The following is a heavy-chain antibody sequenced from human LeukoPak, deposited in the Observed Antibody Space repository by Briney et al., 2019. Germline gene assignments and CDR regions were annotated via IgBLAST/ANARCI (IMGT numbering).Heavy chain of an antibody. J-gene: IGHJ4*02. CDR3: ARALDYYDSSAYYFDY. Sequence: GESLKISCKGSGYSFTSYWIGWVRQMPGKGLEWMGIIYPGDSDTRYSPSFQGQVTISADKSISTAYLQWSSLKASDTAMYYCARALDYYDSSAYYFDYWGQGTLVTVSS. CDR1: GYSFTSYW. D-gene: IGHD3-22*01. CDR2: IYPGDSDT. V-gene: IGHV5-51*01.